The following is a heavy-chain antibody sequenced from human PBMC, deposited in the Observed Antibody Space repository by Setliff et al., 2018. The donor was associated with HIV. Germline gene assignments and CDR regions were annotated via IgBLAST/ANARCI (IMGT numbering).Heavy chain of an antibody. CDR1: GYSFINYG. J-gene: IGHJ5*02. D-gene: IGHD4-17*01. V-gene: IGHV7-4-1*02. CDR3: ARGLYGDYGGDLNWLDP. Sequence: ASVKVSCKASGYSFINYGISWVRQAPGQGLEWMGWINANSGSPTYAQAFTGRFFFSVDTAVATAYLQINNLKTEDTAVIFCARGLYGDYGGDLNWLDPWGHGTRVTVSS. CDR2: INANSGSP.